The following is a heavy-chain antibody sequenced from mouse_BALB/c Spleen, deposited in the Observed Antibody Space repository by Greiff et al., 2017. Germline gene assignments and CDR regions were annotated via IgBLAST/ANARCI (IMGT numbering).Heavy chain of an antibody. V-gene: IGHV5-6-5*01. Sequence: EVQLQQSGGGLVKPGGSLKLSCAASGFTFSSYAMSWVRQTPEKRLEWVASISSGGSTYYPDSVKGRFTISRDNARNILYLQMSSLRSEDTAMYYCARGDYDYDGWFAYWGQGTLVTVSA. J-gene: IGHJ3*01. CDR1: GFTFSSYA. CDR2: ISSGGST. D-gene: IGHD2-4*01. CDR3: ARGDYDYDGWFAY.